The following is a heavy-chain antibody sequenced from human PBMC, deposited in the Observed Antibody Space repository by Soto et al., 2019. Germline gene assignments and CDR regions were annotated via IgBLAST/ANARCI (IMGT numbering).Heavy chain of an antibody. V-gene: IGHV1-69*06. CDR3: ARDRGFGVVIMESYGMDV. CDR2: IIPIFGTA. Sequence: QVQLVQSGAEVKKPGSSVKVSCKASGGTFSSYAISWVRQAPGQGLEWMGGIIPIFGTANYAQKFQGRVTITADKSTSTAYMELSSLRSEDTAVYYCARDRGFGVVIMESYGMDVWGQGTTVTVSS. D-gene: IGHD3-3*01. CDR1: GGTFSSYA. J-gene: IGHJ6*02.